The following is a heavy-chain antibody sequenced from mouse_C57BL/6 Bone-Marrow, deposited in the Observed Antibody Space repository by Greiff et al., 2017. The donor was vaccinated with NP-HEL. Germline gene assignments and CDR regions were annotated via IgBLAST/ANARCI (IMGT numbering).Heavy chain of an antibody. CDR3: AKGGYYGGGYAMDY. D-gene: IGHD1-1*01. V-gene: IGHV5-4*03. Sequence: EVMLVESGGGLVKPGGSLKLSCAASGFTFSSYAMSWVRQTPEKRLEWVATISDGGSYTYYPDNVKGRFTISRDNAKNNLYLQMSHLKSEDTAMYYCAKGGYYGGGYAMDYWGQGTSVTVSS. J-gene: IGHJ4*01. CDR1: GFTFSSYA. CDR2: ISDGGSYT.